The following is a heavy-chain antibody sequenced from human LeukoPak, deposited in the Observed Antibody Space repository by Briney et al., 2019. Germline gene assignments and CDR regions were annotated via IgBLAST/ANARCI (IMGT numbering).Heavy chain of an antibody. CDR1: GFTFSGYS. CDR2: ISSSSSTI. V-gene: IGHV3-48*01. D-gene: IGHD6-6*01. CDR3: ARDFPYSSSRELDY. J-gene: IGHJ4*02. Sequence: PGGSLRLSCAASGFTFSGYSMNWVRQAPGKGLEWVSYISSSSSTIYYADSVKGRFTISRDNAKNSLYLQMNSLRAEDTAVYYCARDFPYSSSRELDYWGQGTLVTVSS.